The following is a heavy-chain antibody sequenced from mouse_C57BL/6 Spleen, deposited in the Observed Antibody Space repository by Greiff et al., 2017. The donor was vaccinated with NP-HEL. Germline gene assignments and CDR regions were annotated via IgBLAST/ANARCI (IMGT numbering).Heavy chain of an antibody. CDR2: IYPGDGDT. D-gene: IGHD2-4*01. CDR1: GYAFSSSW. Sequence: VKLQQSGPELVKPGASVKISCKASGYAFSSSWMNWVKQRPGKGLEWIGRIYPGDGDTNYNGKFKGKATLTADKSSSTAYMQLSSLTSEDSAVYFCARSGDYDYDEDYFDYWGQGTTLTVSS. J-gene: IGHJ2*01. CDR3: ARSGDYDYDEDYFDY. V-gene: IGHV1-82*01.